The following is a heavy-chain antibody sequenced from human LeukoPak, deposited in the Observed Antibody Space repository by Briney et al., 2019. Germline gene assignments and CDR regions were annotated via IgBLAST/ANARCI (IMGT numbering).Heavy chain of an antibody. J-gene: IGHJ4*02. V-gene: IGHV3-11*03. Sequence: GGSLRLSCAASGVTFSDYYMSWFRQAPGKGLEWVSYISSSSRYINHAESVKGRLTISRDNAKTSLYLQMNSLRAEDTAVYYCASSSQGYCGGGSCPDFWGRGTLVTASS. D-gene: IGHD2-15*01. CDR2: ISSSSRYI. CDR3: ASSSQGYCGGGSCPDF. CDR1: GVTFSDYY.